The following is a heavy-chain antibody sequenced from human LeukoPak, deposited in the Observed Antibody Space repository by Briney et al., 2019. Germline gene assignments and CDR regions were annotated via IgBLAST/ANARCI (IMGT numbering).Heavy chain of an antibody. Sequence: GGSLRLSCATSGFTFSSYAMSWVRQAPGKGLEWVSYISSSGSTIYYANSVKGRFTISRDNAKNSLYLQMNSLRAEDTAVYYCAREYYGDYLFYYFDYWGQGTLVTVSS. J-gene: IGHJ4*02. CDR2: ISSSGSTI. D-gene: IGHD4-17*01. V-gene: IGHV3-48*03. CDR1: GFTFSSYA. CDR3: AREYYGDYLFYYFDY.